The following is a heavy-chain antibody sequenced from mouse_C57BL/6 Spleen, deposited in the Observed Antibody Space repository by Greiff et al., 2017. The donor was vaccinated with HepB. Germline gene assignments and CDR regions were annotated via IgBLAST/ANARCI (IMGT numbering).Heavy chain of an antibody. Sequence: QVQLKESGAELAKPGASVKLSCKASGYTFTSYWMHWVKQRPGQGLEWIGYINPSSGYTKYNQKFKDKATLTADKASSTAYMQLSSLTSEDSAVYYCARGDSGFAYWGQGTLVTVSA. CDR2: INPSSGYT. D-gene: IGHD3-3*01. J-gene: IGHJ3*01. CDR3: ARGDSGFAY. V-gene: IGHV1-7*01. CDR1: GYTFTSYW.